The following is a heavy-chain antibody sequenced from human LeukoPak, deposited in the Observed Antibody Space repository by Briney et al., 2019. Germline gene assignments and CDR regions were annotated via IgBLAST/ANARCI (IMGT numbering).Heavy chain of an antibody. J-gene: IGHJ4*02. V-gene: IGHV3-30*18. Sequence: PGRSLRLSCAASGFTFSSYGMHWVRQAPGKGLEWVAVISYDGSNKYYADSVKGRFTISRDNSKNTLYLQMNSLRAEDTAVYYCAKGSTEGFDYWGQGTLVTVSS. CDR1: GFTFSSYG. CDR3: AKGSTEGFDY. CDR2: ISYDGSNK.